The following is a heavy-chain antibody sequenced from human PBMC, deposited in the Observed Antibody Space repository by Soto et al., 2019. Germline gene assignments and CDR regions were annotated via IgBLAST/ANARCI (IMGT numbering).Heavy chain of an antibody. CDR2: TSYDGSDK. J-gene: IGHJ1*01. V-gene: IGHV3-30*19. D-gene: IGHD3-16*01. Sequence: QVQLVESGGGVVQPGTSLRVSCVGSGFTFRSYVIHWVRQAPGKGLEWVALTSYDGSDKYYGDSVRGRFTISRDNSRNTVDLQMDSLRLEDTALYYYARWGTTGGLDVWGQGTLVSVSS. CDR1: GFTFRSYV. CDR3: ARWGTTGGLDV.